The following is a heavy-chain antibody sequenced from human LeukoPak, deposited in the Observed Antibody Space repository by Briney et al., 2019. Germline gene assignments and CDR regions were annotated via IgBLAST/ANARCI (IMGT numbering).Heavy chain of an antibody. D-gene: IGHD3-10*01. CDR3: AKRALWSFYYFDY. Sequence: GGSLRLSCATSGFPFETNAMSWVRQARGKGLEWVSVIGVSADTPSSADSVKGRVTISRDNSKNTLYLQMNSLRDEDTALYYCAKRALWSFYYFDYWGQGALVTVSS. CDR1: GFPFETNA. J-gene: IGHJ4*02. V-gene: IGHV3-23*01. CDR2: IGVSADTP.